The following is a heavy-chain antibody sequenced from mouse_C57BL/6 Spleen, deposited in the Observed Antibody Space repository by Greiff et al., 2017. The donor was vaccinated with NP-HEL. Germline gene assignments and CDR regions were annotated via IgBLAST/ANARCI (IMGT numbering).Heavy chain of an antibody. J-gene: IGHJ2*01. CDR1: GYTFTDYN. CDR3: ARAGYDYYFDY. V-gene: IGHV1-22*01. CDR2: INPNNGGT. D-gene: IGHD2-4*01. Sequence: EVKLQESGPELVKPGASVKMSCKASGYTFTDYNMHWVKQSHGKSLEWIGYINPNNGGTSYNQKCKGKATLTVNKSSSTAYMELRSLTSEDSAVYYCARAGYDYYFDYWGQGTTLTVSS.